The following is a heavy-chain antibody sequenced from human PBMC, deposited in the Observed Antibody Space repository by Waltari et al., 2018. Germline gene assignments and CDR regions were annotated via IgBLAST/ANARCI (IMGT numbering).Heavy chain of an antibody. D-gene: IGHD4-17*01. J-gene: IGHJ6*03. CDR2: INHSGST. Sequence: QVQLQQWGAGLLKPSETLSLTCAVYGGSFSGYYWSWIRQPPGKGLEWIGEINHSGSTNYNPSLKSRVTISVDTSKNQFSLKLSSVTAADTAVYYCARGRGTVTTLYYYYYMDVWGKGTTVT. V-gene: IGHV4-34*01. CDR1: GGSFSGYY. CDR3: ARGRGTVTTLYYYYYMDV.